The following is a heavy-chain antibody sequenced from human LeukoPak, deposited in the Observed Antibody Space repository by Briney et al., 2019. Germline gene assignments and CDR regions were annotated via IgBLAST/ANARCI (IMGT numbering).Heavy chain of an antibody. Sequence: GSLRLSCAASGFTFRNYWMSWVRQVPGKGLEWVVNINEGGNEKDYVDSVKGRFTAPRDNARNSLYLQMNSLRAEDTAVYYCARDLLAVPEPSNYGMDVWGQGTTVTVSS. D-gene: IGHD1-14*01. CDR3: ARDLLAVPEPSNYGMDV. J-gene: IGHJ6*02. CDR1: GFTFRNYW. V-gene: IGHV3-7*01. CDR2: INEGGNEK.